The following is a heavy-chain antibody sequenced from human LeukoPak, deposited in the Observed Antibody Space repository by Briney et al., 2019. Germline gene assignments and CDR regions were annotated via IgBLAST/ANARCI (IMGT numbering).Heavy chain of an antibody. V-gene: IGHV1-2*06. CDR2: INPNSGGT. J-gene: IGHJ4*02. CDR1: GYTFTGYY. D-gene: IGHD1-26*01. Sequence: ASVKVSCKASGYTFTGYYMHWVRQAPGQGLEWMGRINPNSGGTNYAQKFQGRVTMTRDTSISTAYMELSRLRSDDTAVYYCAIERGSYYGPYFDYWSQGTLVTVSS. CDR3: AIERGSYYGPYFDY.